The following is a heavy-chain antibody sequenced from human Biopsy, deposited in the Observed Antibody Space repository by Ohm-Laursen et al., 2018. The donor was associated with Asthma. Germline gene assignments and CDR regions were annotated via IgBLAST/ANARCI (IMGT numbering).Heavy chain of an antibody. D-gene: IGHD3-16*01. CDR2: VGSDESYT. CDR3: ARDFSRAIMIGGGREHYFDF. CDR1: GFTFMTYG. V-gene: IGHV3-33*01. J-gene: IGHJ4*02. Sequence: SLRLSCAASGFTFMTYGMHWVRQVPGKGLEWVATVGSDESYTDHADSVEGQSTISRDNSKNTLHLQMNSLSPEDTAVYYCARDFSRAIMIGGGREHYFDFWGQGTLVTVSS.